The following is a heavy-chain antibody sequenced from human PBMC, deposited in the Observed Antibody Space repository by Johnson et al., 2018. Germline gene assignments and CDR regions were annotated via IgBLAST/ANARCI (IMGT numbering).Heavy chain of an antibody. V-gene: IGHV1-69*12. D-gene: IGHD2-21*02. CDR3: ASYLTTIVVVTAPLMDV. CDR2: IIPIFGTA. J-gene: IGHJ6*02. Sequence: QVQLVESGAEVKKXGSSVKVXCKASGGTFSSYAISWVRQPPGQGLEWMGGIIPIFGTANYAQKLQGRVAIPADESTSTAYMARSSLSSEDTAVYYWASYLTTIVVVTAPLMDVWGQGTTVTVSS. CDR1: GGTFSSYA.